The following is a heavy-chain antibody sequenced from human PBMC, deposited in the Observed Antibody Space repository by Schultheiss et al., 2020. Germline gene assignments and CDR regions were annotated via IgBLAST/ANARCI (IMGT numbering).Heavy chain of an antibody. CDR1: GFTFISYG. Sequence: GESLKISCAASGFTFISYGIHWVRQAPGKGLEWVAVISYDGSNKYYADSVKGRFTISRDNSKNTLYLQMNSLRTEDTAVYYCARQHARDTAMADYWGQGTLVTVSS. J-gene: IGHJ4*02. D-gene: IGHD5-18*01. CDR3: ARQHARDTAMADY. V-gene: IGHV3-30*03. CDR2: ISYDGSNK.